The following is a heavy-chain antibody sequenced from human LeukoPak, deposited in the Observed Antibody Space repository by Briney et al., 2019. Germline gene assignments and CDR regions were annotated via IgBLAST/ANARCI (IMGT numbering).Heavy chain of an antibody. CDR1: GFTFSSYA. Sequence: PGGSLRLSCAASGFTFSSYAMSWVRQAPGKGLEWVAAISYDGSDKCYADSVQGRFTISRDNSKNTLYLQMSSLRAEDTAVYYCAKGPLHVSLVFDYWGQGTLVTVSS. CDR2: ISYDGSDK. V-gene: IGHV3-30*04. J-gene: IGHJ4*02. D-gene: IGHD4-11*01. CDR3: AKGPLHVSLVFDY.